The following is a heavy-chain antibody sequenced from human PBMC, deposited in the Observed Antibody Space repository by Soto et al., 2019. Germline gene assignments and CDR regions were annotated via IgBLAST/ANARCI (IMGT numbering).Heavy chain of an antibody. Sequence: PGGSLRLSCAASGFTFSSYAMSWVRQAPGKGLEWVSAISGSGGSTYYADSVKGRFTISRDNSKNTLYLQMNSLRAEDTAVYYCAKGLSDYYDSSGYYYPTFLDCWGQEPWSPSPQ. CDR3: AKGLSDYYDSSGYYYPTFLDC. D-gene: IGHD3-22*01. V-gene: IGHV3-23*01. CDR2: ISGSGGST. CDR1: GFTFSSYA. J-gene: IGHJ4*01.